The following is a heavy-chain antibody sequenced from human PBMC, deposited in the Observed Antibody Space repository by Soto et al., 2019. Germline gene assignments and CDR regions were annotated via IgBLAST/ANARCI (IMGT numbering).Heavy chain of an antibody. Sequence: SATLSLTCTVSGVSISTYYWSWIRQPPGKGLEWIGYIYHSGRTNYNPSLKSRVTISFDTSKIQFSLTLTSVTAADTAVYYCVRERHGHSFRGFDFWAQGTLVIVSS. J-gene: IGHJ5*01. CDR3: VRERHGHSFRGFDF. V-gene: IGHV4-59*01. CDR1: GVSISTYY. D-gene: IGHD5-18*01. CDR2: IYHSGRT.